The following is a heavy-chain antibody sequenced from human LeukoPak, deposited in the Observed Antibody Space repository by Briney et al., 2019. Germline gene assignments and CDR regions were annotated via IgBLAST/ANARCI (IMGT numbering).Heavy chain of an antibody. D-gene: IGHD5-18*01. J-gene: IGHJ3*02. CDR1: RYTFSRYS. CDR2: ISSSSSYI. V-gene: IGHV3-21*01. CDR3: ARDGAMAGAFDI. Sequence: GALRLSCADPRYTFSRYSMNTVRQAPEKGLEWVSSISSSSSYIYYADSVKGRFTISRDNAKNSLYLQMNSLRAEDTAVYYCARDGAMAGAFDIWGQGTMVTVSS.